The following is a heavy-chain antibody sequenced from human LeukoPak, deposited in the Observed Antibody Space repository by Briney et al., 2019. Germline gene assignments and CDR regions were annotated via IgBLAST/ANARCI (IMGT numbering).Heavy chain of an antibody. V-gene: IGHV4-34*01. Sequence: SGTLSLTCAVYGGSFSGYYCTWIRQAPGKGLEWIGEIHPSGSTNYNPSLMSRVSLSLDTSKNQFSLRLSSVTAADTAVYFCARGLDTYKSGVDWGQGTLVTVSS. J-gene: IGHJ4*02. CDR3: ARGLDTYKSGVD. CDR1: GGSFSGYY. CDR2: IHPSGST. D-gene: IGHD1-26*01.